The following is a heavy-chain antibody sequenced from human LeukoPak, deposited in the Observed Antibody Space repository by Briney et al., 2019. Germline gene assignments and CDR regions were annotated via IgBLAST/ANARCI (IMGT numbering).Heavy chain of an antibody. D-gene: IGHD5-18*01. J-gene: IGHJ5*02. Sequence: PSETLSLTCTVSGGSISSGAYYWSWIRQHPEKGLEWIGCIYDSGSTYYNPSLKSRITTSVDTSKNQFSLKLSSVTAADTAVYYCASSPRGYDYGYKWFDPWGQGTLVTVSS. CDR3: ASSPRGYDYGYKWFDP. CDR2: IYDSGST. V-gene: IGHV4-31*03. CDR1: GGSISSGAYY.